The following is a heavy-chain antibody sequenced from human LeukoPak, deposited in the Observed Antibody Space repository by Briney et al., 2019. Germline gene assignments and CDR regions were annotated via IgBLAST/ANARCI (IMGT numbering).Heavy chain of an antibody. Sequence: GGSLRLSCAASGFSFSTYVIHWVRKAPGTGREYVSFISSNGGSTYYANSVKGRFTISRDNSKNTLYLQMGNLRAEDMAVYYCAREGYCSGGSCYYYDYWGQGTLVTVSS. CDR2: ISSNGGST. D-gene: IGHD2-15*01. V-gene: IGHV3-64*01. CDR3: AREGYCSGGSCYYYDY. J-gene: IGHJ4*02. CDR1: GFSFSTYV.